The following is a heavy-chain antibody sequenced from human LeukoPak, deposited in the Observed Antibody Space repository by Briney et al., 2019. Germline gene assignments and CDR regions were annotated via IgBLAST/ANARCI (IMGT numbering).Heavy chain of an antibody. D-gene: IGHD2-15*01. CDR1: GGSISSYY. CDR2: IYYSGST. CDR3: ARRGSSNCSGGSCYPLRAYYFDY. V-gene: IGHV4-59*08. Sequence: SETLSLTCTVSGGSISSYYWSWIRQPPGKGLEWIGYIYYSGSTNYNPSLKSRVTISVDTSKNQFSLKLSSVPAADTAVYYCARRGSSNCSGGSCYPLRAYYFDYWGQGTLVTVSS. J-gene: IGHJ4*02.